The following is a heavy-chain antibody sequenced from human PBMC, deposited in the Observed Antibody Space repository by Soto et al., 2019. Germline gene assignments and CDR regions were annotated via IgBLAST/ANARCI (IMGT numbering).Heavy chain of an antibody. CDR3: ARVVGGSSGWPGGYYYYYGMDV. CDR1: GGSISSGDYY. Sequence: QVQLXEXGPGLVKPSQTLSLTCTVSGGSISSGDYYWSWIRQPPGKGLEWIGYIYYSGSTYYNPSLKRRVTISVDTSKNQFSLKLSSVTAADTAVYYCARVVGGSSGWPGGYYYYYGMDVWGQGTTVTVSS. V-gene: IGHV4-30-4*01. D-gene: IGHD6-19*01. CDR2: IYYSGST. J-gene: IGHJ6*02.